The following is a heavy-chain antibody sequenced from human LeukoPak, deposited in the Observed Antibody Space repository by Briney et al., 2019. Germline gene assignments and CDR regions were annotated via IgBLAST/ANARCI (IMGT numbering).Heavy chain of an antibody. CDR3: AKGLHVAAVGNYFDS. J-gene: IGHJ4*02. CDR2: ISGSGGVT. D-gene: IGHD2-15*01. CDR1: GFTFSSYA. V-gene: IGHV3-23*01. Sequence: GGSLRLSCAASGFTFSSYAMTWVRQAPGKGLEWVSGISGSGGVTNYADSVKGRFTISRDNSRNTVYLQMKSLSAEDTAVYYCAKGLHVAAVGNYFDSWGQGTLVTVSS.